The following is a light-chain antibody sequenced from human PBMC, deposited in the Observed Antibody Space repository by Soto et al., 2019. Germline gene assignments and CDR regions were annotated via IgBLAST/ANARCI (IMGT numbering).Light chain of an antibody. Sequence: DIQMTQSPSSLAASVGDSVTITCRASQTISTFLNWYQQTPGKAPKLLIYAAISLQGGVPSRFRGSGSGTYFTLTITSLQPEDFATYYCQQSYTTPRTFGQGTKVEIK. J-gene: IGKJ1*01. CDR3: QQSYTTPRT. V-gene: IGKV1-39*01. CDR2: AAI. CDR1: QTISTF.